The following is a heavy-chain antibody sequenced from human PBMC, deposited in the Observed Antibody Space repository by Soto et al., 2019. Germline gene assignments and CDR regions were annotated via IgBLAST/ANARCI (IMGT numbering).Heavy chain of an antibody. CDR2: IWFDGSKR. J-gene: IGHJ3*01. V-gene: IGHV3-33*01. D-gene: IGHD6-13*01. Sequence: HPVGSLRLSCVASGFTFNSYNMHWVRQAPGKGLEWVAMIWFDGSKRYYVDSVQGRFTISRGNSQNTLYLQMKGLRADDTAVYHCARDLYSTYPSDAFNVWGQGTLVTVSS. CDR3: ARDLYSTYPSDAFNV. CDR1: GFTFNSYN.